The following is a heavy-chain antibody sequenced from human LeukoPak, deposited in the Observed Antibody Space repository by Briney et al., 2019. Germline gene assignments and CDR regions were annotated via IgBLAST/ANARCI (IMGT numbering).Heavy chain of an antibody. J-gene: IGHJ4*02. Sequence: GALRLSCAASGFTFSSYAMNWVRQAPGEGLEWVSSISRGSDHIFYADSMKGRFTISRDNAKSSLYLQMNSLGAEDTAVYYCARPYDTRGYFPDYWGQGTLVTVSS. CDR2: ISRGSDHI. V-gene: IGHV3-21*01. CDR3: ARPYDTRGYFPDY. CDR1: GFTFSSYA. D-gene: IGHD3-22*01.